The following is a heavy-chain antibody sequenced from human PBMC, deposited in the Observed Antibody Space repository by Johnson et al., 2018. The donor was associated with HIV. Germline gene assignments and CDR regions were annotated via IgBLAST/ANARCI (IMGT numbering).Heavy chain of an antibody. Sequence: VQLVESGGGLVQPGGSLRLSCAASGFTFDDYGMSWVRQAPGKGLEWVSVIYSGGSTYYAAPVKGRFIISRDDSKNTLYLQMNSLRVEDTAMYFCARRIIFCGGDCNSDGVDIWGQGTMVTVSS. CDR3: ARRIIFCGGDCNSDGVDI. V-gene: IGHV3-66*01. D-gene: IGHD2-21*02. J-gene: IGHJ3*02. CDR1: GFTFDDYG. CDR2: IYSGGST.